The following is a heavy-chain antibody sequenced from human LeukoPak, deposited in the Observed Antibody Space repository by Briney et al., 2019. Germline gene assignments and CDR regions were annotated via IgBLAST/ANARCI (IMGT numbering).Heavy chain of an antibody. V-gene: IGHV4-39*01. CDR3: ATKGPRRGYFDY. Sequence: KSSETLSLTCTVSGGSISSSSYYWGWIRQPPGKGLEWIGSIYYSGSTYYNPSLKSRVTISVDTSKNQFSLKLSSVTAADTAVYYCATKGPRRGYFDYWGQGTLVAVSS. J-gene: IGHJ4*02. CDR2: IYYSGST. CDR1: GGSISSSSYY.